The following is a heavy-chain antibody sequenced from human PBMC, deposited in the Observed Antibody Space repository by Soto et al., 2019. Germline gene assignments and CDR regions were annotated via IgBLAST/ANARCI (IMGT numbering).Heavy chain of an antibody. CDR1: GYTFTSYA. Sequence: QVQLVQSGAEVKKPGASVKVSCKASGYTFTSYAMHWVRQAPGQRLEWMGWINAGNGNTKYSQKFQGRVTITRDTSASTAYMELSSLRSEDTAVYYCAIDADYDFFSNWFDPWGQGTLVTVSS. V-gene: IGHV1-3*01. J-gene: IGHJ5*02. CDR3: AIDADYDFFSNWFDP. D-gene: IGHD3-3*01. CDR2: INAGNGNT.